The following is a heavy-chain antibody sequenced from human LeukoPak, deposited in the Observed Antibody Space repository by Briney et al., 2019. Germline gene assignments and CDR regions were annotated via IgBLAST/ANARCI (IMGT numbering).Heavy chain of an antibody. J-gene: IGHJ4*02. CDR3: HEFSSSCRGFDY. V-gene: IGHV3-30*04. D-gene: IGHD6-13*01. CDR1: GFTFSSYA. CDR2: ISYDGTNK. Sequence: GGSLSLSCAASGFTFSSYAMQWVRPAPGKGMEWGAVISYDGTNKSHPYSVKGRFTISRANTNNTLYLQMNRPSAKATVAYSCHEFSSSCRGFDYWGQGTLVTVSS.